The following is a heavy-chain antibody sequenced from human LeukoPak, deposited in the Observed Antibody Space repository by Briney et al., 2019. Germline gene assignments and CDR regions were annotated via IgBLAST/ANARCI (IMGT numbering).Heavy chain of an antibody. D-gene: IGHD3-10*01. CDR1: GYTFTNYD. CDR2: MNPSNGNR. V-gene: IGHV1-8*01. Sequence: GASVEVSCKASGYTFTNYDINWVRQATGQGLGWMGWMNPSNGNRDYAQKFQGRVTMTRDTSITTAYMELSSLRSEDTAVYYCVRGRDWRGSGSYNRDYWGQGTLVTVSS. CDR3: VRGRDWRGSGSYNRDY. J-gene: IGHJ4*02.